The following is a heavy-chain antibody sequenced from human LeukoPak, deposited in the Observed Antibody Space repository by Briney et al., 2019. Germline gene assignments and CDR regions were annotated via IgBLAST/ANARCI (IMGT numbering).Heavy chain of an antibody. CDR2: VSKSGDSI. V-gene: IGHV3-48*03. CDR3: ARDSRYNTHYYYGMDV. Sequence: GGSLRLSCAASGFTVSSNYMNWVRQAPGKGLEWVSYVSKSGDSIYYADSVKGRFTISRDNAKNSLYLQMNSLRAEDTAVYYCARDSRYNTHYYYGMDVWGQGTTVTVSS. J-gene: IGHJ6*02. CDR1: GFTVSSNY. D-gene: IGHD3-3*01.